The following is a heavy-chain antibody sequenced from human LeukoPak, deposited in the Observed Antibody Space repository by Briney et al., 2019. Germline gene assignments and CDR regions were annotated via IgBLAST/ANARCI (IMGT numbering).Heavy chain of an antibody. J-gene: IGHJ4*02. V-gene: IGHV3-9*01. CDR2: INWNSDNI. CDR3: TRTGSEDY. CDR1: GFTFNDHA. Sequence: GRSLRLSCAASGFTFNDHAMYWVRQAPGKGLEWVSGINWNSDNIGYADSVKGRFTISRDNAKNSLYLQMNSLRAEDTALYYCTRTGSEDYWGQGTLVTVFS. D-gene: IGHD3-10*01.